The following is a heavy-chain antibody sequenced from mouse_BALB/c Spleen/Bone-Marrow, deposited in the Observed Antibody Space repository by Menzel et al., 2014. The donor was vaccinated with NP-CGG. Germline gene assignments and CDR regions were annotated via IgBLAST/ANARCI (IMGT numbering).Heavy chain of an antibody. J-gene: IGHJ4*01. Sequence: VQLQQSGAELGMPGASVKMSCKASGYTFTDNWMYWVKQRPGQGLEWIGAIDTSDSYTNFNQKFMGKASLTVDAPSSTAYMQVSSLTSDDSAVYYCARGGHDFSLDYWGQGTSVTVSS. CDR1: GYTFTDNW. CDR2: IDTSDSYT. D-gene: IGHD2-4*01. CDR3: ARGGHDFSLDY. V-gene: IGHV1-69*01.